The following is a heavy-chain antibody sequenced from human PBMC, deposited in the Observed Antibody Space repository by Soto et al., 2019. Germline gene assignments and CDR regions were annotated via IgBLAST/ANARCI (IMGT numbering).Heavy chain of an antibody. V-gene: IGHV3-23*01. J-gene: IGHJ4*02. Sequence: EVRLLESGGGLVQPGGSLRLSCAASGFTFSRCGMSWVRQAPGKGLEWVSGISDSGGSTYYADSVKGRFTISRDNSKNTLYLQMNSLRVEDTAVYYRAKHGPLGTIIVVITRFQYWGQGTLVTVSS. CDR2: ISDSGGST. D-gene: IGHD3-22*01. CDR3: AKHGPLGTIIVVITRFQY. CDR1: GFTFSRCG.